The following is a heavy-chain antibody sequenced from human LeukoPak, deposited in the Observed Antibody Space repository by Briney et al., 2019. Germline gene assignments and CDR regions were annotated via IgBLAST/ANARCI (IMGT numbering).Heavy chain of an antibody. CDR2: IYDSGST. CDR1: GGSISNYY. J-gene: IGHJ6*02. V-gene: IGHV4-59*01. Sequence: SETLSLTCTISGGSISNYYCSWIRQPPGKGLEWIGYIYDSGSTNYNPSLKSRATISVDTSKKHFSVKLSSVTAADTAVYYCARGLVAGSLDVWGPGTTVTVSS. CDR3: ARGLVAGSLDV. D-gene: IGHD6-19*01.